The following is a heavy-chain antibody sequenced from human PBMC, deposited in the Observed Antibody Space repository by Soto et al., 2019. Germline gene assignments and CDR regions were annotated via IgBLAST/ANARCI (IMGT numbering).Heavy chain of an antibody. CDR2: IYYSGST. CDR3: AREELSVPNYYYGMDV. J-gene: IGHJ6*02. CDR1: GGSISSGGYY. D-gene: IGHD3-16*02. Sequence: SETLSLTCTVSGGSISSGGYYWSWIRQHPGKGLEWIGYIYYSGSTYYNPSLKSRVTISVDTSKNQFSLKLSSVTAADTAVYYCAREELSVPNYYYGMDVWGQGTTVTVSS. V-gene: IGHV4-31*03.